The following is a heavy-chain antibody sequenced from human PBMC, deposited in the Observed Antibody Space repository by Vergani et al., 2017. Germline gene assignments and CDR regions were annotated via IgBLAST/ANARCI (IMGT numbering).Heavy chain of an antibody. J-gene: IGHJ4*02. Sequence: QVQLVQSGAEVKSPGASVKVSCKASGYTFTGYYMHWVRQAPGQGLQWMGWNNPNSGGTNYAQKFQGWVTMTRDTSISTAYMELSRLRSDDTAVYYCATTMVRGVIYYFDYWGQGTLVTVSS. CDR1: GYTFTGYY. CDR3: ATTMVRGVIYYFDY. D-gene: IGHD3-10*01. CDR2: NNPNSGGT. V-gene: IGHV1-2*04.